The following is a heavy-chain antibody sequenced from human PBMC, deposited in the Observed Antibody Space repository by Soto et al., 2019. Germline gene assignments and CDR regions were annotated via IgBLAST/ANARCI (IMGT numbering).Heavy chain of an antibody. J-gene: IGHJ6*02. V-gene: IGHV4-30-4*01. CDR2: IYDSGSS. CDR1: GASISSGDYF. Sequence: SETLSLTCTVSGASISSGDYFWSWIRQSPGKGLQWIGYIYDSGSSYYNPSLKSRLTISVDTSKNHFSLRLTSVTAADTAVYYCARDLWVEPELYYYGMDVWGQGTTVTVSS. D-gene: IGHD1-1*01. CDR3: ARDLWVEPELYYYGMDV.